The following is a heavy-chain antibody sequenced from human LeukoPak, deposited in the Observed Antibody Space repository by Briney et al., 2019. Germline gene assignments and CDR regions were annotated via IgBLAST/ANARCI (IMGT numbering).Heavy chain of an antibody. V-gene: IGHV1-2*02. Sequence: ASVKVSCKASGYAFTDYYLHWVRQAHAQGLERMGWIHLNSGGTNYAQKVQGRVTMTRDTSISTAYMELSRLRSDDTAVYYCARPRIPIAFCGGDCSGDAFDIWGQGTMVTVSS. D-gene: IGHD2-21*02. CDR1: GYAFTDYY. CDR3: ARPRIPIAFCGGDCSGDAFDI. CDR2: IHLNSGGT. J-gene: IGHJ3*02.